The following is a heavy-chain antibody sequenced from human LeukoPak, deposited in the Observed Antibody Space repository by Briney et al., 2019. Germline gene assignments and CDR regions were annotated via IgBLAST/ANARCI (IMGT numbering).Heavy chain of an antibody. D-gene: IGHD6-13*01. CDR1: GFTFGDYA. CDR2: IDYSGGSS. CDR3: ARSAAAGFSYYSYYLDV. Sequence: AGGSLRLSCTASGFTFGDYAMSWVRQAPGRGLEWVSSIDYSGGSSYYADSVKGRFTISRDNAKNTLYLQMNSLRAEDTAVYYCARSAAAGFSYYSYYLDVWGKGTTVTIFS. V-gene: IGHV3-23*01. J-gene: IGHJ6*03.